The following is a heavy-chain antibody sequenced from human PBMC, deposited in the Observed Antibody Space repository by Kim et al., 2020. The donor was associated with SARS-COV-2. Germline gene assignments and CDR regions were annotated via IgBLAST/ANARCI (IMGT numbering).Heavy chain of an antibody. CDR3: ARDWSSY. CDR2: NGNT. J-gene: IGHJ4*02. D-gene: IGHD3-3*01. Sequence: NGNTNYAQKFQDRVTMTTDTSTSTAYMELRSLRSDDTAVYYCARDWSSYWGQGTLVTVSS. V-gene: IGHV1-18*01.